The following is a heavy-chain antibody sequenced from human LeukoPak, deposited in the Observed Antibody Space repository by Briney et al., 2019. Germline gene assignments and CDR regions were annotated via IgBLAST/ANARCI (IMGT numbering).Heavy chain of an antibody. D-gene: IGHD5-24*01. J-gene: IGHJ6*03. CDR2: ISGSGDNT. V-gene: IGHV3-23*01. CDR3: AKVDTAGGWLQSMGYYMDV. Sequence: GGSLRLSRAASGFTFSGFAMSWVRRTPGKGLEWVSGISGSGDNTLYADSVKGRFTISRDNSKNTLYLQMNSLRAEDTAVYYCAKVDTAGGWLQSMGYYMDVWGKGTTVTVSS. CDR1: GFTFSGFA.